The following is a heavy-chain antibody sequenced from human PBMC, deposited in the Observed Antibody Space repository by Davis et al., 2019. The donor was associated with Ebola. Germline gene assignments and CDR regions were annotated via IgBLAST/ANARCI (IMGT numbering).Heavy chain of an antibody. Sequence: SETLSLTCAVSGGSISSGGYSWSWIRQPPGKRLEWIGFVYSSGSTYYNPSLESRLTMSVDTSKNQFSLKLRSVTAADTAVYYCARGGKTSGWYYYFDYWGQGTLVTVSS. V-gene: IGHV4-30-4*07. CDR1: GGSISSGGYS. D-gene: IGHD6-19*01. J-gene: IGHJ4*02. CDR2: VYSSGST. CDR3: ARGGKTSGWYYYFDY.